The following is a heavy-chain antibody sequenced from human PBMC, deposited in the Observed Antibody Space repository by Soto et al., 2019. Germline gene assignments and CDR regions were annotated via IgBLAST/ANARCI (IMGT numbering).Heavy chain of an antibody. V-gene: IGHV3-21*01. CDR2: ISSSSSYI. Sequence: GGSLRLSCAASGFTFSSYSMNWVRQAPGKGLEWVSSISSSSSYIYYADSVKGRFTISRDNAKNSLYLQMNSLRAEDTAVYYCASTRGYSYGWNYGMDVWGQGTTVTVSS. J-gene: IGHJ6*02. CDR3: ASTRGYSYGWNYGMDV. CDR1: GFTFSSYS. D-gene: IGHD5-18*01.